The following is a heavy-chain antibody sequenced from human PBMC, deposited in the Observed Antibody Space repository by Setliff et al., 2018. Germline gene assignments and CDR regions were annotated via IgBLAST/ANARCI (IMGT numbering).Heavy chain of an antibody. J-gene: IGHJ3*02. CDR3: AKDPQVADRFGEFFI. CDR2: IRYDGSNK. Sequence: PGGSLRLSCAASGFTFSTYGMHWIRQAPGKGLEWVAFIRYDGSNKYYADSVKGRFTISKDNSKNTLFLQMNSLRAEDTAVYYCAKDPQVADRFGEFFIWGQGTMVTVSS. V-gene: IGHV3-30*02. CDR1: GFTFSTYG. D-gene: IGHD3-10*01.